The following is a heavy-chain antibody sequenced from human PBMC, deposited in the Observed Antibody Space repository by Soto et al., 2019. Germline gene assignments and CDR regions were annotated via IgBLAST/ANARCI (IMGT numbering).Heavy chain of an antibody. Sequence: PSETLSLTCTVSGGSISSYYWSWIRQPPGKGLEWIGYIYYSGSTNYNPSLKSRVTISVDTSKNQFSLKLSSVTAADTAVYYCARVRFLEWPLQYYYYYYYMDVWGKGTTVTVSS. V-gene: IGHV4-59*01. J-gene: IGHJ6*03. CDR2: IYYSGST. D-gene: IGHD3-3*01. CDR3: ARVRFLEWPLQYYYYYYYMDV. CDR1: GGSISSYY.